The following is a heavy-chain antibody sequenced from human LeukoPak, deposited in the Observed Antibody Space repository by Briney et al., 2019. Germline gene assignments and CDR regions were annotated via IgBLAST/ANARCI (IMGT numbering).Heavy chain of an antibody. D-gene: IGHD6-13*01. CDR1: GGSINSGDYY. CDR2: IYYSGST. CDR3: ARAARAVPGTCNWFDP. J-gene: IGHJ5*02. Sequence: SQTLSLTCTVSGGSINSGDYYWSWIRQPPGKGLEWIGCIYYSGSTYYNPSLKSRVTISVDTSKRQFSLKLSSVTAADTAVYYCARAARAVPGTCNWFDPWSQGTLVTVSS. V-gene: IGHV4-30-4*01.